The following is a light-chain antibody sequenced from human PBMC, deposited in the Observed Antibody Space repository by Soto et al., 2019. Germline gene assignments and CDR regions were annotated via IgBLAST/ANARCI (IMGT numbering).Light chain of an antibody. CDR3: QHYNDWPRWT. J-gene: IGKJ1*01. CDR2: GAS. Sequence: EIVMTQSPATLSVSPGERATLSCRASQTVSSNLAWYQQKPGQAPRLLIYGASTRATDIPARFSGSGSGTEFTLTISSLQSEDFAVYYCQHYNDWPRWTFGHGTKVEIK. CDR1: QTVSSN. V-gene: IGKV3-15*01.